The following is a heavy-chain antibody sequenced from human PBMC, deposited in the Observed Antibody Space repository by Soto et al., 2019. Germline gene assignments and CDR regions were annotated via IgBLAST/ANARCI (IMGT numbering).Heavy chain of an antibody. Sequence: QVQLQQWGAGLLKPSETLSLTCAVYGGSFSGYYWSWIRQPPGKGLEWIGEINHSGSTNYNPSLKSRXXIXVXXSKTQFSLKLSSVTAADTAVYYCARGLTYSSTLDYWGQGTLVTVSS. V-gene: IGHV4-34*01. CDR1: GGSFSGYY. J-gene: IGHJ4*02. CDR3: ARGLTYSSTLDY. D-gene: IGHD6-13*01. CDR2: INHSGST.